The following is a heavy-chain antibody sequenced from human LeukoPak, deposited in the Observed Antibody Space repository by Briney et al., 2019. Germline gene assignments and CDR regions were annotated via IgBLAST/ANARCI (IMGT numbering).Heavy chain of an antibody. CDR1: GGSISSGSYY. CDR3: ARDRISVSDPPNWFDP. V-gene: IGHV4-39*07. J-gene: IGHJ5*02. Sequence: SETLSLTCTVSGGSISSGSYYWGWIRQPPGKGLEWIGNIYHSGKTYYNPSLKSRVTISVETSKNQFSLKLSSMTAADTAVYYCARDRISVSDPPNWFDPWGQGTLVTVSS. CDR2: IYHSGKT. D-gene: IGHD6-19*01.